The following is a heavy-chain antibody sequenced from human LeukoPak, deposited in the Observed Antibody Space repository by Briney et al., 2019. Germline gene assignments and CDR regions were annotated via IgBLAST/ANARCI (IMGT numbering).Heavy chain of an antibody. CDR2: IKQDGSEK. CDR1: GFTFNSNW. J-gene: IGHJ4*02. CDR3: ARDKYYDRYFDS. Sequence: GGSLRLSCVASGFTFNSNWMSWVRQAPGKGLEWVANIKQDGSEKYYVDSVKGRFTISRDNAKNSLSLQMNSLRAEDTVVYYCARDKYYDRYFDSWGQGTLVTVSS. V-gene: IGHV3-7*01. D-gene: IGHD3-22*01.